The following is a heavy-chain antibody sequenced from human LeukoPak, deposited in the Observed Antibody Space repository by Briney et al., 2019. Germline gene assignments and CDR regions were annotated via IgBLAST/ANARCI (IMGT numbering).Heavy chain of an antibody. CDR1: GFTFSNAW. J-gene: IGHJ4*02. CDR3: ARGSWSAADTNIDY. Sequence: PGGSLRLSCAASGFTFSNAWLNWVRQAPGKGLEWVGHIKSKTDGGTTDYAAPVKGRFTISRDDSKNTLFLQMNSLKTEDTAVYYCARGSWSAADTNIDYWGQGTLVTVSS. D-gene: IGHD6-13*01. V-gene: IGHV3-15*01. CDR2: IKSKTDGGTT.